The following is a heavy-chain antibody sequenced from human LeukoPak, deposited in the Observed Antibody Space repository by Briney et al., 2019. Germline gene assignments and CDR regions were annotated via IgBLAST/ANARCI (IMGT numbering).Heavy chain of an antibody. V-gene: IGHV4-38-2*01. J-gene: IGHJ5*02. Sequence: SETLSLTCAVSGYSISSGYYWGWIRPPPGKGLEWIGSIYHSGSTYYNPSLKSRVTISVDTSKNQFSLNLSSVTAADTAVYYCARGGIAAAGTSRFDTWGQGTLVTVSS. CDR3: ARGGIAAAGTSRFDT. CDR2: IYHSGST. CDR1: GYSISSGYY. D-gene: IGHD6-13*01.